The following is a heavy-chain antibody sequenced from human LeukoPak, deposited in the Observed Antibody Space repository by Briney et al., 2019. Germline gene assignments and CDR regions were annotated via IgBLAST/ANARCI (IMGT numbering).Heavy chain of an antibody. V-gene: IGHV3-64*01. CDR3: AREPEWGVTDY. Sequence: GGSLRLSCAASGFTFSSYAMHWVRQAPGKGLEYVSAISSNGGSTYYANSVKGRFTISRDNSKNTLYLQMGSLRAEDMAVYYCAREPEWGVTDYWGQGTLVTVSS. CDR2: ISSNGGST. J-gene: IGHJ4*02. D-gene: IGHD3-10*01. CDR1: GFTFSSYA.